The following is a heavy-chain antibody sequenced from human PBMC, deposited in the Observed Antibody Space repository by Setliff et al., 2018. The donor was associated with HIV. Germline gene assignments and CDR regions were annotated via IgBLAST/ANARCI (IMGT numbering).Heavy chain of an antibody. D-gene: IGHD6-19*01. CDR2: INHSGST. V-gene: IGHV4-34*01. CDR1: GGSFSGYY. J-gene: IGHJ4*02. Sequence: KTSETLSLTCAVYGGSFSGYYWTWIRQPPGKGLEWIGEINHSGSTNYNSSLKSRVTISIDTFKNQFSLNMSSVTAADTAVYYCARGKQWLPHVYWGQGTLVTVSS. CDR3: ARGKQWLPHVY.